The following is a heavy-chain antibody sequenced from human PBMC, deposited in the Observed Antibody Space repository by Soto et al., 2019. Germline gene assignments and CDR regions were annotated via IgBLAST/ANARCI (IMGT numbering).Heavy chain of an antibody. Sequence: GGSLRLSCAASGFTFSSYAMSWVRQAPGKGLEWVSAISGSGGSTYYADSVKGRFTISRDNSKNTLYLQMNSLRAEDTAVYYYAFLNSLYCSITSCLAGENYYYMDVGGKGTPVTFSS. J-gene: IGHJ6*03. V-gene: IGHV3-23*01. CDR2: ISGSGGST. CDR1: GFTFSSYA. CDR3: AFLNSLYCSITSCLAGENYYYMDV. D-gene: IGHD2-2*01.